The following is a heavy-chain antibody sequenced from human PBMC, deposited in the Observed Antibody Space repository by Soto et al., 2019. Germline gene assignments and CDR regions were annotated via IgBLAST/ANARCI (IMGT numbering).Heavy chain of an antibody. CDR2: IYYSGST. CDR3: ARALVVVERYFDY. Sequence: SETLSLTCTVSSGSISSYYWSWIRQPPGKGLEWIGYIYYSGSTNYNPSLKSRVTISVDTSKNQFSLKLSSVTAADTAVYYCARALVVVERYFDYWGQGTLVTVSS. J-gene: IGHJ4*02. V-gene: IGHV4-59*01. D-gene: IGHD2-21*01. CDR1: SGSISSYY.